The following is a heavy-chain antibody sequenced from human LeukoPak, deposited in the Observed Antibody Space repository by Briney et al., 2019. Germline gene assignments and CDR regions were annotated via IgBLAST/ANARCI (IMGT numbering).Heavy chain of an antibody. CDR3: AASYSSGYYYY. D-gene: IGHD3-22*01. V-gene: IGHV4-61*02. J-gene: IGHJ4*02. Sequence: SETLSLTCTVSGGSISSGSYYWSWIRQPAGKGLEWIGRIYTSGSTNYNPSLKSRATISVDTSKNQFSLKPSSVTAADTAVYYCAASYSSGYYYYWGQGTLVTVSS. CDR1: GGSISSGSYY. CDR2: IYTSGST.